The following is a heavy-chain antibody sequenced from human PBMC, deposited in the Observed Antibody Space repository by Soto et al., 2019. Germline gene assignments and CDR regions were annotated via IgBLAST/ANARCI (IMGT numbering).Heavy chain of an antibody. J-gene: IGHJ6*04. Sequence: GESLKISCKGSGYSFTSYWISWVRQMPGKGLEWMGRIDPSDSYTNYSPSFQGHVTISADKSISTAYLQWSSLKASDTAMYYCAGVEMATDIPYGMDGWGKGTTVTVS. CDR2: IDPSDSYT. CDR1: GYSFTSYW. CDR3: AGVEMATDIPYGMDG. V-gene: IGHV5-10-1*01. D-gene: IGHD5-12*01.